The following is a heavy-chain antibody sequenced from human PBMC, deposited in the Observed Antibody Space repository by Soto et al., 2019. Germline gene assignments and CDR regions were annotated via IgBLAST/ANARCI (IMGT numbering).Heavy chain of an antibody. CDR3: ARVPTAVADNWFDP. V-gene: IGHV1-18*01. CDR1: GYTFTSYG. D-gene: IGHD6-19*01. J-gene: IGHJ5*02. CDR2: ISAYNGNT. Sequence: GASVKVSCKASGYTFTSYGISWVRQAPGQGLEWMGWISAYNGNTNYAQKLQGRVTMTTDTSTSTAYMELRSLRSDDTAVYYCARVPTAVADNWFDPWGQGTLVTVSS.